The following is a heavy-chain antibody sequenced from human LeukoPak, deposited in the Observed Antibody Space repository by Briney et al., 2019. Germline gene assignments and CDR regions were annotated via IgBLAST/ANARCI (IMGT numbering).Heavy chain of an antibody. CDR3: ARDLRDYDFWSGYYNPYYYYYMDV. Sequence: SGGSLRLSCAASGFTVSSTYMNWVRQAPGKGLEWVSVIYTGGTTYYADSVKGRFTISRDNAKNSLYLQMNSLRAEDTAVYYCARDLRDYDFWSGYYNPYYYYYMDVWGKGTTVTVSS. CDR1: GFTVSSTY. J-gene: IGHJ6*03. CDR2: IYTGGTT. V-gene: IGHV3-66*01. D-gene: IGHD3-3*01.